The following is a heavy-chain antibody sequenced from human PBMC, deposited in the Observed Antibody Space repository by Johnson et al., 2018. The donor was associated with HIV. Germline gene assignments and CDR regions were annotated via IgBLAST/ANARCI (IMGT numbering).Heavy chain of an antibody. CDR1: GFTFSSYG. D-gene: IGHD4-11*01. Sequence: QVQLVESGGGVVQPGGSLRLSCAASGFTFSSYGMHWVRQAPGKGLEWVAFIRYDGSNKYYADSVKGRFTISRDNSKNTLYLQMNSLRAEDTAVYYCARPYSDYVYGAFDIWGPGTVVTVSS. V-gene: IGHV3-30*02. CDR3: ARPYSDYVYGAFDI. CDR2: IRYDGSNK. J-gene: IGHJ3*02.